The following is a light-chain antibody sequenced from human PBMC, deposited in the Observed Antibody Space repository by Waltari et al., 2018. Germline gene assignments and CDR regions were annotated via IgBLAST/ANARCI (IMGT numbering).Light chain of an antibody. CDR1: SSDIGSYNF. J-gene: IGLJ2*01. CDR3: CAYAGSSTSVV. CDR2: EGS. V-gene: IGLV2-23*01. Sequence: QSALTQPASVSGSPGQSITISCTGTSSDIGSYNFVSWSQQHPGKAPKFMIYEGSKRPAGFSNRFSGSKSGNTASLTISGLQAEDEANYYCCAYAGSSTSVVFGGGTKLTVL.